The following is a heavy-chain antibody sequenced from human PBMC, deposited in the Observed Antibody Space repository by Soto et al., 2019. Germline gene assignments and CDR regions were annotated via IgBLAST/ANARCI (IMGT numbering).Heavy chain of an antibody. Sequence: SETLSLTCTVSGCSISNSYSWGWIRQPPGKGLEWIGSIFYSGSTYYNPSLQSRVTISVDTSKNQFSLKLSSVTAADTAVYYCARLLIRSGVPSISGAHWGQGTLVTVSS. CDR1: GCSISNSYS. CDR2: IFYSGST. J-gene: IGHJ4*02. CDR3: ARLLIRSGVPSISGAH. D-gene: IGHD2-2*01. V-gene: IGHV4-39*01.